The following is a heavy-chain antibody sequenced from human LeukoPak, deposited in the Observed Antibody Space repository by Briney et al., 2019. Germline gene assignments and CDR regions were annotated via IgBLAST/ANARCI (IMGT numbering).Heavy chain of an antibody. CDR1: GYTFTAYY. CDR2: INPDSGGT. Sequence: ASVKVSCKASGYTFTAYYMHWVRQAPGQGLEWMGWINPDSGGTNYAQKFQGRVTMTRDTSISTAYMELSRLRSDDTAVYYCASENRDADAFDIWGQGTMVTVSS. D-gene: IGHD1/OR15-1a*01. CDR3: ASENRDADAFDI. J-gene: IGHJ3*02. V-gene: IGHV1-2*02.